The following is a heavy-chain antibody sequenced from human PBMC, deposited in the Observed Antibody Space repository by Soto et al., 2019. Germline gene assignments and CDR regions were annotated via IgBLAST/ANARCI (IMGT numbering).Heavy chain of an antibody. V-gene: IGHV3-33*01. Sequence: VGSLRLSCAASGFTFSSYGMHWVRQAPGKGLELVVVILYDGSNKFYADSVKGRFTISRDYSNNTLYLQMNSLRAEDTAVYYCARDAGGYDFSGYNWFDPWGQGTLVTVSS. J-gene: IGHJ5*02. CDR1: GFTFSSYG. CDR2: ILYDGSNK. CDR3: ARDAGGYDFSGYNWFDP. D-gene: IGHD5-12*01.